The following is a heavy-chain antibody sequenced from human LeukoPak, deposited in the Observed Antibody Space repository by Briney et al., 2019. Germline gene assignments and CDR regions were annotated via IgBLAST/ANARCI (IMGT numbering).Heavy chain of an antibody. J-gene: IGHJ4*02. CDR1: GFTFSSYS. Sequence: GGSLRLSCAASGFTFSSYSMNWVRQAPGKGLEWVSSISSSSSYIYYADSVKGRFTISRVNAKNSLYLQMNSLRAEDTAVYYCAREVSATARRDYWGQGTLVTVSS. CDR2: ISSSSSYI. V-gene: IGHV3-21*01. D-gene: IGHD6-6*01. CDR3: AREVSATARRDY.